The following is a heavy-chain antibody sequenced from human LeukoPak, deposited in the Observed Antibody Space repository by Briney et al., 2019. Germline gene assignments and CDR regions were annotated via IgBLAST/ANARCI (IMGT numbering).Heavy chain of an antibody. J-gene: IGHJ6*03. V-gene: IGHV1-69*05. CDR1: GGTFSSYA. CDR3: ARYCSSTSCLDYYMDV. CDR2: IIPIFGTA. D-gene: IGHD2-2*01. Sequence: ASVKVSCKASGGTFSSYAISWVRQAPGQGREWMGGIIPIFGTANYAQKFQGRVTITTDESTSTAYMELSSLRSEDTAVYYCARYCSSTSCLDYYMDVWGKGTTVTVSS.